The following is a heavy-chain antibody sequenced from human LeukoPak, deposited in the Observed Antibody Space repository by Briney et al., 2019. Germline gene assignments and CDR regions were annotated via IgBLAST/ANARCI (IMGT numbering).Heavy chain of an antibody. J-gene: IGHJ4*02. CDR2: IYYSGST. V-gene: IGHV4-39*07. CDR1: GGSISSSSYY. Sequence: SETLSLTCTVSGGSISSSSYYWGWIRRPPGKGLEWIGSIYYSGSTYYNPSLKSRVTISVDTSKNQFSLKLSSVTAADTAVYYCAREIRPKQWLVDYFDYWGQGTLVTVSS. D-gene: IGHD6-19*01. CDR3: AREIRPKQWLVDYFDY.